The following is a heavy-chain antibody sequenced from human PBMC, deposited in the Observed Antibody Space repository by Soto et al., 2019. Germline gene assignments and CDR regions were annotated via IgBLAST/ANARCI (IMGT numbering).Heavy chain of an antibody. CDR3: ARGMSTTVPSSFDY. J-gene: IGHJ4*02. V-gene: IGHV1-69*13. D-gene: IGHD4-17*01. CDR1: GGTFSNHP. CDR2: IIPMFGAA. Sequence: GASVKVSCKASGGTFSNHPINWVRQAPGQGLEWMGGIIPMFGAADYAQKFRGRVTIIADESTSTAYMELSSLRSEDTAVYFWARGMSTTVPSSFDYWGQGALVTAS.